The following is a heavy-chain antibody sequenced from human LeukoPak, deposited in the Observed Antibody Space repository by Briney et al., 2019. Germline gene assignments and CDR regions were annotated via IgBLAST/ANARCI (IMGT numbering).Heavy chain of an antibody. Sequence: PSETLSLTCAVYGGSFSGYYWSWIRQPPGKGLEWIGEINHSGSTNYNPSLKSRVTISVDTSKNQFSLKLSSVTAADTAVYYCARGRPEHYSGYDIDYWGQGTLVTVSS. V-gene: IGHV4-34*01. CDR1: GGSFSGYY. CDR2: INHSGST. D-gene: IGHD5-12*01. J-gene: IGHJ4*02. CDR3: ARGRPEHYSGYDIDY.